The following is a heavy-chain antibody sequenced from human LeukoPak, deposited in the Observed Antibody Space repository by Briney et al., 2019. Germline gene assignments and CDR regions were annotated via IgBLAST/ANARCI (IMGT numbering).Heavy chain of an antibody. Sequence: ASVKVSCKASGYTFTGYYMHWVRQAPGQGLEWMGWINPNSCGTNYAQKFQGRVTMTRDTSISTAYMELSRLRYDDTAGYYFASWNTVTTRFGYWGQGALVTVSS. J-gene: IGHJ4*02. V-gene: IGHV1-2*02. CDR1: GYTFTGYY. CDR3: ASWNTVTTRFGY. CDR2: INPNSCGT. D-gene: IGHD4-17*01.